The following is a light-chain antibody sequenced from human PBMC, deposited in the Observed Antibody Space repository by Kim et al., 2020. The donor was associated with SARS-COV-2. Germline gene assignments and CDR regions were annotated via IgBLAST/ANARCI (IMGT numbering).Light chain of an antibody. CDR1: SGRIASNY. CDR2: ADK. V-gene: IGLV6-57*03. CDR3: QSYDSTNHWV. J-gene: IGLJ3*02. Sequence: KTVTISCTRSSGRIASNYVQWYQQRPGSAPNTVIYADKQRPSGVPDRFSGSIDSSSHSASLTISGMRPEDEADYYCQSYDSTNHWVFGGGTQLTVL.